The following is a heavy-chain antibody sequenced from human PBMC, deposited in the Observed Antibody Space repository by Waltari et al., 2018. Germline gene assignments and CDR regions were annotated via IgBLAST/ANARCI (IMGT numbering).Heavy chain of an antibody. Sequence: QVHLQESGPGLVRPSQTLSLTCNVSGVSISSGTHYWNWIRQPAGKGPEWIGRIHISGSTNYSPSLKSRVTISVDTSNNQFSLKLTSVTAADTAVYYCARGIAKGGYGAVDYWGQGRLVTVSS. CDR3: ARGIAKGGYGAVDY. V-gene: IGHV4-61*02. CDR1: GVSISSGTHY. CDR2: IHISGST. D-gene: IGHD5-18*01. J-gene: IGHJ4*02.